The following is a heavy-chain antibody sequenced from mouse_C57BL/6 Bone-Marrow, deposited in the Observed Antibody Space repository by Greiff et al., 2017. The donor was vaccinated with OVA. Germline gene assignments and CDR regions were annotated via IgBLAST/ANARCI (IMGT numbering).Heavy chain of an antibody. J-gene: IGHJ4*01. CDR1: GFSLTSYG. CDR2: IWRGGST. V-gene: IGHV2-5*01. CDR3: AKKGGGCAMDY. Sequence: VKLQESGPGLVQPSQSLSITCTVSGFSLTSYGVHWVRQSPGKGLEWLGVIWRGGSTDYNAAFMSSLCIIKDNSKSQVFFKMNRLQADATAIYYWAKKGGGCAMDYWGQGTSVTVSS.